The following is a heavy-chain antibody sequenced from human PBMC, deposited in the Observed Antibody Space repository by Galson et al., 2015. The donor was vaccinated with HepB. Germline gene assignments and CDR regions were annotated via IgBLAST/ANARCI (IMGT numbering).Heavy chain of an antibody. CDR2: IDPSDSYT. J-gene: IGHJ4*02. CDR1: GYSFTSYW. Sequence: QSGAEVKKPGESLRISCKGSGYSFTSYWISWVRQMPGKGLEWMGRIDPSDSYTNYSPSFQGHVTISADKSISTAYLQWSSLKASDTAMYYCARHPEEWFGELGLGYWGQGTLVTVSS. CDR3: ARHPEEWFGELGLGY. V-gene: IGHV5-10-1*01. D-gene: IGHD3-10*01.